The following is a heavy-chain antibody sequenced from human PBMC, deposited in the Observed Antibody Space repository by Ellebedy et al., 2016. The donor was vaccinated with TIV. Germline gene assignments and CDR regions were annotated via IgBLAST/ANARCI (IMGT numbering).Heavy chain of an antibody. V-gene: IGHV3-49*03. Sequence: GGSLRLXCVASGFTFGDYAMTWFRQAPGKGLEWVGFIRGKAYGGTEYAASVKGRFTISRDDSKSIAYLEMNSLKTEDTAVYYCARDGGHIVVVPGLYWGQGALVTVSS. CDR3: ARDGGHIVVVPGLY. CDR2: IRGKAYGGT. D-gene: IGHD2-2*01. CDR1: GFTFGDYA. J-gene: IGHJ4*02.